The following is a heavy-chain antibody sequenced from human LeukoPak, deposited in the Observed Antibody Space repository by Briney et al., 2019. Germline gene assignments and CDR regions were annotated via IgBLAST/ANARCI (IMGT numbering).Heavy chain of an antibody. V-gene: IGHV3-23*01. CDR2: ISGNGGAT. J-gene: IGHJ5*02. CDR3: TTRQVAANPNGFDP. Sequence: AESLTLSCAASGFTFSSYAMSWVRQVPGQGMEWVSVISGNGGATYYADSVKGRLTISRDNSKNTLYLQMNSLRAEDTAVYYCTTRQVAANPNGFDPWGQGTLVTVSS. D-gene: IGHD6-19*01. CDR1: GFTFSSYA.